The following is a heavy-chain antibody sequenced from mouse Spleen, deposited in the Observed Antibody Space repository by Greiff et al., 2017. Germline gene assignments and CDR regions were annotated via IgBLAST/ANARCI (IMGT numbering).Heavy chain of an antibody. V-gene: IGHV5-9-3*01. Sequence: EVHLVESGGGLVKLGGSLKLSCAASGFTFSSYAMSWVRQTPEKRLEWVATISSGGGNTYYPDSVKGRFTISRDNAKNTLYLQMSSLKSEDTAMYYCARHGNYRSYYFDYWGQGTTLTVSS. CDR2: ISSGGGNT. CDR3: ARHGNYRSYYFDY. CDR1: GFTFSSYA. J-gene: IGHJ2*01. D-gene: IGHD2-1*01.